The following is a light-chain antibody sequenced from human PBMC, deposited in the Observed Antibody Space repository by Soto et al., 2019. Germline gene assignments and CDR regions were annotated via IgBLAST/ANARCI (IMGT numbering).Light chain of an antibody. J-gene: IGKJ1*01. CDR2: AAS. CDR3: QQYNSYSKT. CDR1: QSISSY. V-gene: IGKV1-39*01. Sequence: DIPMTQSPSSLSASVGDRVTIACRASQSISSYLNWYQQKPGKAPKLLIYAASSLQSGVPSRFSGSGSGTDFTLTISSLQPDDFATYYCQQYNSYSKTFGQGTKVDI.